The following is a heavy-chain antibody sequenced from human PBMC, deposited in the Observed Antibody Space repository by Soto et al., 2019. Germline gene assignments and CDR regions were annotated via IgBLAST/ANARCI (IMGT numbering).Heavy chain of an antibody. CDR1: GGTFSSYA. J-gene: IGHJ3*02. V-gene: IGHV1-69*13. Sequence: SVKVSCKASGGTFSSYAISWVRQAPGQGLEWMGGIIPIFGTANYAQKFQGRVTITADESTSTAYMELSSLRSEDTAVYYCASREAAGTGASAFDIWGQGTMVTVSS. D-gene: IGHD6-13*01. CDR3: ASREAAGTGASAFDI. CDR2: IIPIFGTA.